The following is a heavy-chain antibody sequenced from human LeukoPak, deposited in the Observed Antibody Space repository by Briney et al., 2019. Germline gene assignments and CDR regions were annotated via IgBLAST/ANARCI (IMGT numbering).Heavy chain of an antibody. CDR1: GGSISSSSYY. J-gene: IGHJ4*02. Sequence: SETLSLTCTVSGGSISSSSYYWGWIRQPPGKGLEWIGSIYYSGSTYYNPSLKSRVTISVDTTKNQFSLKLSSVTAADTAVYYCARQSMVRGVMWGQGTLVTVSS. D-gene: IGHD3-10*01. V-gene: IGHV4-39*01. CDR3: ARQSMVRGVM. CDR2: IYYSGST.